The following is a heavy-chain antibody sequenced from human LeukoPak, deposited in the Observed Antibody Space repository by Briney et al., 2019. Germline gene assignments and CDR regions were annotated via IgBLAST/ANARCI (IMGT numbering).Heavy chain of an antibody. CDR3: ARSPLTYDSSGYYSLDY. CDR1: GYTFTSYG. Sequence: ASVKASCKASGYTFTSYGISWVRQAPGQGLEWMGWISAYNGNTNYAQKLQGRVTMTTDTSTSTAYMELSRLRSDDTAVYYCARSPLTYDSSGYYSLDYWGQGTLVTVSS. D-gene: IGHD3-22*01. J-gene: IGHJ4*02. V-gene: IGHV1-18*01. CDR2: ISAYNGNT.